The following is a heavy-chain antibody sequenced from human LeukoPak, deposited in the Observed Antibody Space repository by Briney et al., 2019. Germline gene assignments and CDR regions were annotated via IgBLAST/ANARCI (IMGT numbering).Heavy chain of an antibody. D-gene: IGHD3-3*01. CDR3: ARVWPFGSGHGYFDY. J-gene: IGHJ4*02. CDR1: GGSISSYY. CDR2: IYYSGST. V-gene: IGHV4-59*01. Sequence: SETLSLTCTVSGGSISSYYWSWIRQPPGKGQEWIGYIYYSGSTNYNPSLKSRVTISVDTSKNQFSLKLSSVTAADTAVYYCARVWPFGSGHGYFDYWGQGTLVTVSS.